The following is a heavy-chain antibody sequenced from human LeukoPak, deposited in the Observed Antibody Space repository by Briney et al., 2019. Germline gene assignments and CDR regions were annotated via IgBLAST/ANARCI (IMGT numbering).Heavy chain of an antibody. D-gene: IGHD3-3*01. CDR1: GGSLSSYY. CDR2: IYYSGRT. CDR3: ARVGSGRYDFWSGYYSRGGYYFDY. V-gene: IGHV4-59*01. Sequence: PSETLSLTCTVSGGSLSSYYWSWIRQPPGKGLEWIRYIYYSGRTNYNPSLKSRVTISVDTSKNQFSLKLSSVTAADTAVYYCARVGSGRYDFWSGYYSRGGYYFDYWGQGTLVTVSS. J-gene: IGHJ4*02.